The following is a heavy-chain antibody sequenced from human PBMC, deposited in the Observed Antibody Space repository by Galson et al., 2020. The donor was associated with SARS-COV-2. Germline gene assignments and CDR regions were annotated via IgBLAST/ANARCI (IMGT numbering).Heavy chain of an antibody. J-gene: IGHJ3*02. CDR1: GGTFNSFA. CDR2: VIPLFGTT. V-gene: IGHV1-69*13. D-gene: IGHD2-2*01. Sequence: SVKVSCKASGGTFNSFAFNWVRQAPGRGLEWMGGVIPLFGTTNYAQKFRDRVTITADESTSTAFMELNSLRSEDTAMYYCVRGRDIVVIPADDHDAFDIWGQGTMVTVSS. CDR3: VRGRDIVVIPADDHDAFDI.